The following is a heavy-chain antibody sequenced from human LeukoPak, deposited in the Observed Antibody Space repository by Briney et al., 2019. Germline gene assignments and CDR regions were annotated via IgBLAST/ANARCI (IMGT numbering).Heavy chain of an antibody. D-gene: IGHD2-21*02. J-gene: IGHJ4*02. CDR3: AKDGAYCGGDCPGPYYIDY. CDR1: GFTFSSYW. CDR2: IKQDGSEK. Sequence: KPGGSLRLSCAASGFTFSSYWMSWVRQAPGKGLEWVANIKQDGSEKYYVDSVKGRFTISRDNSKNTLYLQMNSLRAGDTAVYYCAKDGAYCGGDCPGPYYIDYWGQGTLVTVSS. V-gene: IGHV3-7*03.